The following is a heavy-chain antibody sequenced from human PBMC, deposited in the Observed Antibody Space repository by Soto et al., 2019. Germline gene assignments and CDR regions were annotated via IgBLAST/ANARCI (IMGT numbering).Heavy chain of an antibody. CDR3: ASSGGYSSSLAFDY. Sequence: GESLKISCKGSGYSSTSYWISWVRQMPGKGLEWMGRIDPSGSYTNYSPSFQGHVTISADKSISTAYLQWSSLKASDTAMYYCASSGGYSSSLAFDYWGQGTLVTVSS. D-gene: IGHD6-13*01. CDR2: IDPSGSYT. CDR1: GYSSTSYW. V-gene: IGHV5-10-1*01. J-gene: IGHJ4*02.